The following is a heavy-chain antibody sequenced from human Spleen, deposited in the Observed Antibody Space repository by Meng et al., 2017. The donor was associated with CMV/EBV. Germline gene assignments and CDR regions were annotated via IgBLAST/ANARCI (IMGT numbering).Heavy chain of an antibody. Sequence: SVKVSCKASGGTFSSYGISWVRQAPGQGLEWMGGIIPIFGTANSAQKFQGRVTITADKSTSTAYMELSRLRSEDTAVYYCARTVDGGWWGQGTLVTVSS. CDR3: ARTVDGGW. J-gene: IGHJ4*02. V-gene: IGHV1-69*06. CDR1: GGTFSSYG. D-gene: IGHD6-19*01. CDR2: IIPIFGTA.